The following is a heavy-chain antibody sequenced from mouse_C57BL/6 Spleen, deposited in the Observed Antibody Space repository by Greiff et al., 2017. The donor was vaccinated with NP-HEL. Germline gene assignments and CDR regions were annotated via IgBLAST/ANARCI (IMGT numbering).Heavy chain of an antibody. V-gene: IGHV1-15*01. CDR2: IDPETGGT. D-gene: IGHD2-3*01. Sequence: VQLQQSGAELVRPGASVTLSCKASGYTFTDYEMHWVKQTPVHGLEWIGAIDPETGGTAYNQKFKGKAILTADKSSSTAYMELRSLTSEDSAVYYCTRSDDGYPNWYFDVWGTGTTVTVSS. J-gene: IGHJ1*03. CDR1: GYTFTDYE. CDR3: TRSDDGYPNWYFDV.